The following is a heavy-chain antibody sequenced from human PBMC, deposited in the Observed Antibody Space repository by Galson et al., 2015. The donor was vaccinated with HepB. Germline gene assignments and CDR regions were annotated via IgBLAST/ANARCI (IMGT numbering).Heavy chain of an antibody. CDR2: IKQDGSEK. J-gene: IGHJ4*02. CDR3: ARSYCTPTSCYDY. V-gene: IGHV3-7*03. Sequence: SLRLSCAASGFTFSGYAMSWVRQAPGKGLEWVANIKQDGSEKYYVDSVKGRFTISRDNAKNSLYLQMNSLRAEDTAVYYCARSYCTPTSCYDYWGQGTLVTVSS. D-gene: IGHD2-2*01. CDR1: GFTFSGYA.